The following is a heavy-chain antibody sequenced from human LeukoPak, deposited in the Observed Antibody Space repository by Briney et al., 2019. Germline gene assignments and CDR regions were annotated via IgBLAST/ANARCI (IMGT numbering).Heavy chain of an antibody. CDR1: GFTFSSYE. Sequence: PGGSLRLSCAASGFTFSSYEMNWVRQAPGKGLEWVTLIRFDGTNQYYADSVKGRFAISRDNSKNTVYLQMNSLIAEDTAVYYCAREDVRKLDCWGQGTLVTVSS. CDR3: AREDVRKLDC. CDR2: IRFDGTNQ. J-gene: IGHJ4*02. V-gene: IGHV3-30*02. D-gene: IGHD3-10*02.